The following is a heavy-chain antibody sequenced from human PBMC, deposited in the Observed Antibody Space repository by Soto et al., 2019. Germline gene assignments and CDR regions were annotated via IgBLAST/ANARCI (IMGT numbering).Heavy chain of an antibody. CDR3: ARGPTYYYDSSGYSLDY. J-gene: IGHJ4*02. CDR1: GGSFSGYY. V-gene: IGHV4-34*01. D-gene: IGHD3-22*01. CDR2: INHSGST. Sequence: SETLSLTCAVYGGSFSGYYWSWFRQPPGKGLEWIGEINHSGSTNYNPSLKSRVTISVDTSKNQFSLKLSSVTAADTAVYYCARGPTYYYDSSGYSLDYWGQGTLVTVSS.